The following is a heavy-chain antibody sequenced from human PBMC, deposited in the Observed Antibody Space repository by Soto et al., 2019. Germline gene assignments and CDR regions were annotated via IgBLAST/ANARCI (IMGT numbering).Heavy chain of an antibody. V-gene: IGHV1-69*02. Sequence: QVQLVQSGAEVKKPGSSVKVSCKASGGTFSSYTISWVRQAPGQGLEWMGRIIPILGVPNYAQKFQGRVTXTXHNSTNTAAMELSSLRSEDTAGNYCARFRGSYGMDVWGQGTTVTVSS. D-gene: IGHD3-10*01. CDR1: GGTFSSYT. J-gene: IGHJ6*02. CDR2: IIPILGVP. CDR3: ARFRGSYGMDV.